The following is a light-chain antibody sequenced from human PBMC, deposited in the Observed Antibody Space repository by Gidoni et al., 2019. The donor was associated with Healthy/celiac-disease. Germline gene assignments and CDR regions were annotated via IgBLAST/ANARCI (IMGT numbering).Light chain of an antibody. CDR3: AAWDDSLSGPGV. V-gene: IGLV1-47*01. Sequence: QSVLTQQPSASGTPGQRVTISCSGSSPNIGSNYVYWYQQLPGTAPKLLIYRNNQRPSGVPDRFSGSKSGTSASLAISGLRSEDEADYYCAAWDDSLSGPGVFGGGTKLTVL. CDR2: RNN. CDR1: SPNIGSNY. J-gene: IGLJ2*01.